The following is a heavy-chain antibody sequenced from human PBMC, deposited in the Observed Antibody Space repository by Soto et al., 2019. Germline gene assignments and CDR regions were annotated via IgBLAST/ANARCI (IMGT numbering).Heavy chain of an antibody. CDR3: ARESGDYNFDY. Sequence: QVQLVQSGAEVKNPGSSVKVSCKASGGTFSSYTISWVRQAPGQGLEWMGRIIPILGIANYAQKFQGRVTITADKSTSTAYMELSSLRSEDTAVYYCARESGDYNFDYWGQGTLVTVSS. J-gene: IGHJ4*02. CDR2: IIPILGIA. V-gene: IGHV1-69*08. D-gene: IGHD4-17*01. CDR1: GGTFSSYT.